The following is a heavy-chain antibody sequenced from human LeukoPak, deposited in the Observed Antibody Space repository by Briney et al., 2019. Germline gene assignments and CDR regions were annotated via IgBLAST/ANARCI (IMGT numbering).Heavy chain of an antibody. CDR1: GYTFTSYG. CDR3: ARAPITVAGSALWY. V-gene: IGHV1-18*01. CDR2: ISTYSGNT. J-gene: IGHJ4*02. Sequence: ASVKVSCKASGYTFTSYGINWLRQAPGQGLGWMGWISTYSGNTNYAQKLQGRVTMTTDTSTSTAYMELRSLRSDDTAVYYCARAPITVAGSALWYWGQGTLVTVSS. D-gene: IGHD6-19*01.